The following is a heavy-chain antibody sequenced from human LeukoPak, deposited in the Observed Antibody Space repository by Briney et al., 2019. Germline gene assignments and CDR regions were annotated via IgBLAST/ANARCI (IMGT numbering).Heavy chain of an antibody. Sequence: SETLSLTCTVSGGSISSGDYYWSWIRQPPGKGLEWIGYIYYSGSTYYNPSLKSRVTISVDTSKNQFSLKLSSVTAADTAVYYCASVYYDSSGYYPNWGQGTLVTVSS. CDR2: IYYSGST. D-gene: IGHD3-22*01. V-gene: IGHV4-30-4*01. J-gene: IGHJ4*02. CDR1: GGSISSGDYY. CDR3: ASVYYDSSGYYPN.